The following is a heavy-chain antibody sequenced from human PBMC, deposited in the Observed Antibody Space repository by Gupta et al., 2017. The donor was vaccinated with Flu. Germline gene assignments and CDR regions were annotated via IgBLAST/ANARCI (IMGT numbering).Heavy chain of an antibody. CDR3: ARGPSFYNI. J-gene: IGHJ3*02. CDR1: GSFSGDF. V-gene: IGHV4-34*01. CDR2: INHRGST. Sequence: GSFSGDFWSWIRQPPGKGLEWIGEINHRGSTTYNPSLKSRVTISVDTSKNHFSLNLSSVTAADTAMYYCARGPSFYNIWGQGKMVTVSS. D-gene: IGHD3-16*02.